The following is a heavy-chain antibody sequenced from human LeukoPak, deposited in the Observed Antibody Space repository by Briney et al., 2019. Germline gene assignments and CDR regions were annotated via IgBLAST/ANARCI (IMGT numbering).Heavy chain of an antibody. Sequence: GGSLRLSCAASGFTFSSYGMHWVRQAPGKGLEWVAVISYDGSNKYYADSVKGRFTISRDNSKNTLYLQINSLRAEDTAVYYYAKDHGVVVPAAFFDYWGQGTLVTVSS. CDR1: GFTFSSYG. CDR2: ISYDGSNK. V-gene: IGHV3-30*18. CDR3: AKDHGVVVPAAFFDY. J-gene: IGHJ4*02. D-gene: IGHD2-2*01.